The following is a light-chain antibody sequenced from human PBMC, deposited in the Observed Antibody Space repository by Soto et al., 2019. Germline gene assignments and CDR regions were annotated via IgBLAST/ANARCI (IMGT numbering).Light chain of an antibody. J-gene: IGKJ5*01. CDR2: GAS. V-gene: IGKV3-20*01. CDR3: QQYGSSPLIT. Sequence: EIVLTQSPGTLSLSPGERATLSCRASQSISNNYLAWYQHKPGQAPRFIIYGASTRATGIPDRFSGSGSGTDFTLTVSRLEPEDFAVYYCQQYGSSPLITFGQGTRLEIK. CDR1: QSISNNY.